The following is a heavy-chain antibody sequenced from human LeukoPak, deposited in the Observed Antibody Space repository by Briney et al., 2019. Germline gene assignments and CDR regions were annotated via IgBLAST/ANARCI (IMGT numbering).Heavy chain of an antibody. CDR1: GYTFTGYY. D-gene: IGHD4-17*01. J-gene: IGHJ4*02. CDR2: INPNSGGT. CDR3: ARSWSYGDYELD. V-gene: IGHV1-2*02. Sequence: GASVKVSCTASGYTFTGYYMHWVRQAPGQGLEWMGWINPNSGGTNYAQKFQGRVTMTRDTSISTAYMELSRLRSDDTAVYYCARSWSYGDYELDWGQGTLVTVSS.